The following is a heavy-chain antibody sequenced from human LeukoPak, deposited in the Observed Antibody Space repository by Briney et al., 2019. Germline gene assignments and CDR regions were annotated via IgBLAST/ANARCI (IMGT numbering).Heavy chain of an antibody. CDR3: ARVSLGYSSGWYVDY. Sequence: ASVKVSCKASGYTFTSYGISWVRQAPGQGLEWMGWISAYNGNTNYAQKLQGRVTMTTDTSTSTAYMELGSLRSDDTAVYYCARVSLGYSSGWYVDYWGQGTLVTVSS. V-gene: IGHV1-18*01. D-gene: IGHD6-19*01. J-gene: IGHJ4*02. CDR1: GYTFTSYG. CDR2: ISAYNGNT.